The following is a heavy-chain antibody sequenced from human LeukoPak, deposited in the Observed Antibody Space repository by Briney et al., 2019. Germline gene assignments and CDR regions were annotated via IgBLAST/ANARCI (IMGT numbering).Heavy chain of an antibody. CDR1: GFIFSTYG. Sequence: PGGSLRLSCAASGFIFSTYGMYWVRHAPGKGLEWVAFIRHDGSIKNYADSVKGRSTISRDNSKNTLYLQMNSLRAEDTAVYYCAKDSLADIDYWGQGTLVTVSS. V-gene: IGHV3-30*02. CDR2: IRHDGSIK. J-gene: IGHJ4*02. D-gene: IGHD3-16*01. CDR3: AKDSLADIDY.